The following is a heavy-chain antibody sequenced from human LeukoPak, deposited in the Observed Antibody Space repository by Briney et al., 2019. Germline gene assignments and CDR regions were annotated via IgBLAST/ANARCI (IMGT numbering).Heavy chain of an antibody. J-gene: IGHJ3*02. D-gene: IGHD3-3*01. Sequence: GWALTLSCPASGFTFSSYRMHWLRQAPGTGLVWFSRINSDGISTRYADSVKGRFTISRDNAKNTLSLQMNSLRAEATTVYYGARVGYDFWTGYYEYAFDIWGQGTMVTVSS. CDR1: GFTFSSYR. CDR2: INSDGIST. V-gene: IGHV3-74*01. CDR3: ARVGYDFWTGYYEYAFDI.